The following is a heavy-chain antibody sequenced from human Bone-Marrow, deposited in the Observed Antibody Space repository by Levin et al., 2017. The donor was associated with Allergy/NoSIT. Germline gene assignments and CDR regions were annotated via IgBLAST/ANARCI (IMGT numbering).Heavy chain of an antibody. Sequence: SETLSLTCAVYGESFSGFYWSWIRQPPGKGLEWLGEIDHTGSTNYNPSLKSRVSILVDTSKNQFSLKMKSVTAADTAVYYCAGPKTIFGVVMLTYWGQGTLVTVSS. V-gene: IGHV4-34*01. CDR1: GESFSGFY. CDR3: AGPKTIFGVVMLTY. D-gene: IGHD3-3*01. J-gene: IGHJ4*02. CDR2: IDHTGST.